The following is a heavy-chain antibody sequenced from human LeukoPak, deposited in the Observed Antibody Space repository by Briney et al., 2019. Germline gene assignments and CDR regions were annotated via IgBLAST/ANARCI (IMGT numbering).Heavy chain of an antibody. CDR1: GGSISSGGYY. D-gene: IGHD3-22*01. CDR2: IYYSGST. Sequence: SQTLSLTCTVSGGSISSGGYYWSWIRQHPGKGLEWIGYIYYSGSTYYNPSLKSRATISVDTSKNQFSLKLSSVTAADTAVYYCARERVSDYYDSSGYDYWGQGTLVTVSS. J-gene: IGHJ4*02. V-gene: IGHV4-31*03. CDR3: ARERVSDYYDSSGYDY.